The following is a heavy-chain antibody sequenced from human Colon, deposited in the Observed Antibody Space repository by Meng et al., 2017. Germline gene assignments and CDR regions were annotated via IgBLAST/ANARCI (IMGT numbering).Heavy chain of an antibody. V-gene: IGHV3-23*01. D-gene: IGHD5-24*01. CDR2: ISGSGDST. Sequence: GESLKISCVGSGFIFNNYGMNWVRQAPGKGLEGVSDISGSGDSTYYADSVKGRFTISRDNSRNTLYLQMNSLRVEDTAMYYCAKRRRDGYNLEFDSWGQGILVTVSS. CDR3: AKRRRDGYNLEFDS. CDR1: GFIFNNYG. J-gene: IGHJ4*02.